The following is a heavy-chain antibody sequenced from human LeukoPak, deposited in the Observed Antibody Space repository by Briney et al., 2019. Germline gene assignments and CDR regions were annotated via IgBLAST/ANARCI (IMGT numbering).Heavy chain of an antibody. Sequence: GGSLRLSCAAFGFTFSSYEMNWVRQAPGKGLEWVSYISSSGSTIYYADSVKGRFTISRDNAKNSLYLQMNSLRAEDTAVYYCARLGYCSSTSCYGEDAFDIWGQGTMVTVSS. D-gene: IGHD2-2*01. CDR3: ARLGYCSSTSCYGEDAFDI. V-gene: IGHV3-48*03. J-gene: IGHJ3*02. CDR1: GFTFSSYE. CDR2: ISSSGSTI.